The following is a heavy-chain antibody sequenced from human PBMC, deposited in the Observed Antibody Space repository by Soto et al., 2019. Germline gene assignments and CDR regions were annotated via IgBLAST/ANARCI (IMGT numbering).Heavy chain of an antibody. Sequence: QVQLEQSGAEVKKPGASVKVSCKASGYTFTSYGISWVRQAPGQGLEWMGRISAYNGNTNYAQKLQGRVTMTTDTSPSTANRERRSLRPDDTAVYYWARGVGPLGHWFDPWGQGTLVTVSS. CDR2: ISAYNGNT. CDR3: ARGVGPLGHWFDP. D-gene: IGHD1-26*01. CDR1: GYTFTSYG. V-gene: IGHV1-18*01. J-gene: IGHJ5*02.